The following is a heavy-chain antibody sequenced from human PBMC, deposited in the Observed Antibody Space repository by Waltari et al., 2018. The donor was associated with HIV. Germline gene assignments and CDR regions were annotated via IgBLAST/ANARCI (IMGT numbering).Heavy chain of an antibody. D-gene: IGHD2-15*01. CDR1: GFIFRDFA. V-gene: IGHV3-30*01. J-gene: IGHJ4*02. CDR3: AREGIVAAPFDF. Sequence: QVQLVESGGGLVQPGGSLRLSCAASGFIFRDFAIHWVRQAPGKGLEWVAVISRDGSSKYYADSVQGRFTISRDNSKNSLHLHMISLRPKDTAVYYCAREGIVAAPFDFWGLGTLVTVSS. CDR2: ISRDGSSK.